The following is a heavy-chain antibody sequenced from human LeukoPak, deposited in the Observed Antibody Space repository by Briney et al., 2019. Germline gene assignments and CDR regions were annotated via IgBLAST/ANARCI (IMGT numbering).Heavy chain of an antibody. J-gene: IGHJ3*02. D-gene: IGHD4/OR15-4a*01. CDR2: IRSKDYGGAT. CDR1: GFTFSDFA. V-gene: IGHV3-49*04. Sequence: GGSLRLSCTTSGFTFSDFAISWVRQAPGKGLEGVGFIRSKDYGGATYYAASVKGRFTITRDDSKGIAYLQMRSLKIEDTAVYCAKTGALDIWGEGTMVTVSS. CDR3: KTGALDI.